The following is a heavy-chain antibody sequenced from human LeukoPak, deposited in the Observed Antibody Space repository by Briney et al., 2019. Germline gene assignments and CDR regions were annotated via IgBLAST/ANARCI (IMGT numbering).Heavy chain of an antibody. D-gene: IGHD1-26*01. Sequence: SSETLSLTCIVSGGSISSSTYFWGWIRQPPGKGLEWIGIIPYNGTTYYNPSLKRRVTISVDTSKNQFSLRLNSVTAAGTAVYYCARVRRGYSGRHHDYWGQGTLVTVSS. CDR3: ARVRRGYSGRHHDY. CDR1: GGSISSSTYF. V-gene: IGHV4-39*07. J-gene: IGHJ4*02. CDR2: IPYNGTT.